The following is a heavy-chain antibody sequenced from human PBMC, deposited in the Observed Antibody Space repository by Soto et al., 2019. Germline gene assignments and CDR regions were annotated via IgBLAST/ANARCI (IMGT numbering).Heavy chain of an antibody. CDR3: ASGSRWFDP. CDR1: GDSISSHY. CDR2: IYDSGST. J-gene: IGHJ5*02. V-gene: IGHV4-59*08. Sequence: SETLSLTCTVSGDSISSHYWSWIRQPPGKGLEWIGYIYDSGSTNYNPSLKSRVTISVDMSKNQLSLKLSSVTAADTAVYYCASGSRWFDPWGQGTLVTSPQ. D-gene: IGHD5-12*01.